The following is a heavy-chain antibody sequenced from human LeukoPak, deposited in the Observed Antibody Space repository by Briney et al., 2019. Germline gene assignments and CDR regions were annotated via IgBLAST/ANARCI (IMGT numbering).Heavy chain of an antibody. Sequence: SGPTLVNPTETLTLTCTVSGFSLSNARMGESWIRRPPEKALEWLAHIFSNDEKSYSTSLKSRLTISRDTSKSQVVLILTDMDPADTATYYCARIVLYYYDSTTYPYYYYGMDVWGQGTTVTVSS. CDR3: ARIVLYYYDSTTYPYYYYGMDV. V-gene: IGHV2-26*01. CDR1: GFSLSNARMG. J-gene: IGHJ6*02. CDR2: IFSNDEK. D-gene: IGHD3-22*01.